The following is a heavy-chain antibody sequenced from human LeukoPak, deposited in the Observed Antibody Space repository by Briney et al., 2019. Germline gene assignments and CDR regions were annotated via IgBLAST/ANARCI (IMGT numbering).Heavy chain of an antibody. Sequence: PGGSLRLSCAASGFTFSSYSMNWVRQAPGKGLVGVSSISSSSSYIYYADSVKGRFTISRDNAKNSLYLQMNSLRAEDTAVYYCARDGGDYDILTGYGYWGQGTLVTVSS. CDR3: ARDGGDYDILTGYGY. CDR1: GFTFSSYS. V-gene: IGHV3-21*01. CDR2: ISSSSSYI. D-gene: IGHD3-9*01. J-gene: IGHJ4*02.